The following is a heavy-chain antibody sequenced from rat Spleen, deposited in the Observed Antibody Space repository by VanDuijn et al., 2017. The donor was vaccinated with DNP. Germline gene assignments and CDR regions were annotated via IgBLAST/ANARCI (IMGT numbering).Heavy chain of an antibody. J-gene: IGHJ3*01. CDR3: ATSSYFGYDYGFAY. CDR2: INYDGGNT. D-gene: IGHD1-7*01. CDR1: GFTFNDYW. V-gene: IGHV5-22*01. Sequence: EVQLVESGGGLVQPGRSLKLSCVASGFTFNDYWMTWVRQTPTKGLEWVTYINYDGGNTYYRDSVKGRFTISRDNAKSTLYLQMNSLRSEDMATYYCATSSYFGYDYGFAYWGQGTLVTVSS.